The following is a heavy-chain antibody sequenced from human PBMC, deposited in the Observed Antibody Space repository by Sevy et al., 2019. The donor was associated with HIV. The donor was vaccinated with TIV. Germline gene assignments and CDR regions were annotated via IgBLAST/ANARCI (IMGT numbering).Heavy chain of an antibody. J-gene: IGHJ4*02. D-gene: IGHD5-12*01. CDR2: IYYNGNT. CDR1: DGSMSSYY. V-gene: IGHV4-59*01. Sequence: SGTLSLTCTVSDGSMSSYYWSWIRQPPGKGLEWIGYIYYNGNTNYNPSLESRVTMSIHTSMKQFSLKLRSVTAADTAMYYCARGTRDGYNLYFDSWGQGTLVTVSS. CDR3: ARGTRDGYNLYFDS.